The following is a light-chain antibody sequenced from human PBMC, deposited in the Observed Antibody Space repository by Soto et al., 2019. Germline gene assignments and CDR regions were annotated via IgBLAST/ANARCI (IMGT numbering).Light chain of an antibody. V-gene: IGLV2-23*01. Sequence: QSALTQPASVSGSPGQSITISCTGTSSDVGSYNLVSWYQHHPGKAPKLMIYAGSKRPSGVSNRFSGSKSGNTASLTISGLQAEDEADYYCCSYGGSRTLVFGGGTKLTVL. CDR2: AGS. CDR3: CSYGGSRTLV. CDR1: SSDVGSYNL. J-gene: IGLJ3*02.